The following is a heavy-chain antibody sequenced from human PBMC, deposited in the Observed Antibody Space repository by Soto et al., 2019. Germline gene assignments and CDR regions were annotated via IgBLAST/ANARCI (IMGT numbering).Heavy chain of an antibody. V-gene: IGHV4-30-4*01. Sequence: QVQLQESGPGLVKPSQTLSLTCTVSGGSISSGDYYWSWIRQPPGKGLEWIGYIYYRGSTYYNPSRKSRVTISVDTSKNQFSLKLSSVTAADTAVYYCARESPSEWGYLDYWGQGTLVTVSS. CDR1: GGSISSGDYY. CDR3: ARESPSEWGYLDY. J-gene: IGHJ4*02. CDR2: IYYRGST. D-gene: IGHD1-26*01.